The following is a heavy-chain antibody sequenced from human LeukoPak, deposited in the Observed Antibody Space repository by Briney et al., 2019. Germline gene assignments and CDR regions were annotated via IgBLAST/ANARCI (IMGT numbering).Heavy chain of an antibody. CDR1: GYSFTSSW. Sequence: GESLKISCQASGYSFTSSWIGWARQMPGKGLEWMAIINPGDSDTRYSPSFQGQVTISADKSISTVYLQWGSLKASDTAMYYCARHVNYYYYGMDVWGQGTTVTVSS. D-gene: IGHD2/OR15-2a*01. V-gene: IGHV5-51*01. CDR2: INPGDSDT. J-gene: IGHJ6*02. CDR3: ARHVNYYYYGMDV.